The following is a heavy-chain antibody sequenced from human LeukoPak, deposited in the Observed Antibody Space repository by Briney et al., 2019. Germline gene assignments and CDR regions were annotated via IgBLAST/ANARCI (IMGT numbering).Heavy chain of an antibody. Sequence: SETLSLTCTVSGGSISSDDYYWSWIRQPPGKGLEYSGNIYYIGSTYYNPSLNSRITISIDTSKNQFSLKLNSVTATDSAVYYCVRESISLVRGPRFFDLWGRGTLVTVSS. CDR3: VRESISLVRGPRFFDL. V-gene: IGHV4-30-4*01. CDR2: IYYIGST. D-gene: IGHD3-10*01. J-gene: IGHJ2*01. CDR1: GGSISSDDYY.